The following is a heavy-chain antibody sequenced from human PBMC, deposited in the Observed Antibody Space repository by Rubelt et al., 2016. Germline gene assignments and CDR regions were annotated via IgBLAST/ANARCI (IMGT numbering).Heavy chain of an antibody. CDR1: RNYG. CDR3: ATDRGGSDLDWYFDL. V-gene: IGHV3-33*01. CDR2: IYYDGSNK. Sequence: RNYGMHWVRQAPGKGLEWVALIYYDGSNKYCADSVKGRFTISRDNSKNTLYLQMNSLRAEDTAVYYCATDRGGSDLDWYFDLWGRGTLVTASS. J-gene: IGHJ2*01. D-gene: IGHD1-26*01.